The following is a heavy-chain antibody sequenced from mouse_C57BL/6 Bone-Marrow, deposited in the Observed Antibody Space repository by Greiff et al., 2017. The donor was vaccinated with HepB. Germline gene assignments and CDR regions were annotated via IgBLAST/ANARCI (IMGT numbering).Heavy chain of an antibody. V-gene: IGHV5-9-1*02. D-gene: IGHD2-4*01. CDR2: ISSGGDYI. CDR1: GFTFSSYA. J-gene: IGHJ2*01. CDR3: TREEITRRGYFDY. Sequence: DVKLVESGAGLVKPGGSLKLSCAASGFTFSSYAMSWVRQTPEKRLEWVAYISSGGDYIYYADTVKGRFTISRDNARNTLYLQMSSLKSEDTAMYYCTREEITRRGYFDYWGQGTTLTVSS.